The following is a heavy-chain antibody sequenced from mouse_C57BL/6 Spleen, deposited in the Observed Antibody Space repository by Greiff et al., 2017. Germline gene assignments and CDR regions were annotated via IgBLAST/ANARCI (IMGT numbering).Heavy chain of an antibody. J-gene: IGHJ4*01. CDR2: IDPSDSYT. CDR1: GYTFTSYW. D-gene: IGHD2-4*01. V-gene: IGHV1-69*01. CDR3: ARKGIYDDYDGPLYYYAMDY. Sequence: QVQLQQPGAELVMPGASVKLSCKASGYTFTSYWMHWVKQRPGQGLEWIGEIDPSDSYTNYNQKFKGKSTLTVDKSSSTAYMQLSSLTSEDSAVYYCARKGIYDDYDGPLYYYAMDYWGQGTSVTVSS.